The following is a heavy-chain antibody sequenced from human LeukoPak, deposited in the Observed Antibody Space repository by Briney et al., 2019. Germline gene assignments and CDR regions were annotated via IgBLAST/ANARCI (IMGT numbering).Heavy chain of an antibody. J-gene: IGHJ6*02. CDR1: GGSISSYY. CDR2: IYYSGST. Sequence: SETLSLTCTVSGGSISSYYWSWIRQPPGKGLEWIGYIYYSGSTYYNPSLKSRVTISVDTSKNQFSLKLSSVTAADTAVYYCARDGIYSSGPRMDGWGQGTTVTVSS. V-gene: IGHV4-59*01. CDR3: ARDGIYSSGPRMDG. D-gene: IGHD6-19*01.